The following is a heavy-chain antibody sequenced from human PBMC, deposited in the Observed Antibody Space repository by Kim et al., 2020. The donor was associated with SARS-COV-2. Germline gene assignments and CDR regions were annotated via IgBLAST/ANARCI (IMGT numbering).Heavy chain of an antibody. CDR3: ARGFGSSWRITMVRGVRRYGMDV. D-gene: IGHD3-10*01. J-gene: IGHJ6*02. V-gene: IGHV1-8*01. CDR1: GYTFTSYD. Sequence: ASVKVSCKASGYTFTSYDINWVRQATGQGLEWMGWMNPNSGNTGYAQKFQGRVTMTRNTSISTAYMELSSLRSEDTAVYYCARGFGSSWRITMVRGVRRYGMDVWGQGTTVTVSS. CDR2: MNPNSGNT.